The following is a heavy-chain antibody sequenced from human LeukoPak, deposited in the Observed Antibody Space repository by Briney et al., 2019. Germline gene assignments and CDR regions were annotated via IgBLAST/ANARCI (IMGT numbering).Heavy chain of an antibody. D-gene: IGHD2-15*01. CDR2: ISGSGGST. J-gene: IGHJ4*02. CDR1: GFTFSSYA. CDR3: ARSPRWQSFDY. V-gene: IGHV3-23*01. Sequence: GGSLRLSCEASGFTFSSYAMSWVRQAPGKGLEWVSAISGSGGSTYYADSVKGRFTISRDNSKNTLYLQMNSLRAEDTAVYYCARSPRWQSFDYWGQGTLVTVSS.